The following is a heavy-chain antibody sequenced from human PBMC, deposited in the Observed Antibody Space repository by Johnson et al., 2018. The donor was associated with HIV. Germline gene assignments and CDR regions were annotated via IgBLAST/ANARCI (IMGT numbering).Heavy chain of an antibody. J-gene: IGHJ3*02. CDR1: GFTISSYG. D-gene: IGHD4-23*01. Sequence: QVQLVESGGGVVQPGGSLRLSSAASGFTISSYGMHWVRQAPGKGLEWVAVISYGGSNKYYADSVKGRFTVSRDNSKNTLYLQMNSLRADDTAVYYCAKESETYGGNIGFQHAFDIWGQGTMVTVSS. V-gene: IGHV3-30*18. CDR3: AKESETYGGNIGFQHAFDI. CDR2: ISYGGSNK.